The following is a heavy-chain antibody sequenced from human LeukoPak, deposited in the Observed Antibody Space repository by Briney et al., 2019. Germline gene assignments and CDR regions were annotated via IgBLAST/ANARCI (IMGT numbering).Heavy chain of an antibody. V-gene: IGHV3-23*01. Sequence: GGSLRLSCVASGFTFNNYAMSWVRQAPGKGLEWVSAISGSGGSTYYADSVKGRFTISRDNSKNTLYLQMNSLRAEDTAVYYCAKDAYSGSYPFDYWGQGTLVTVSS. D-gene: IGHD1-26*01. CDR3: AKDAYSGSYPFDY. CDR2: ISGSGGST. J-gene: IGHJ4*02. CDR1: GFTFNNYA.